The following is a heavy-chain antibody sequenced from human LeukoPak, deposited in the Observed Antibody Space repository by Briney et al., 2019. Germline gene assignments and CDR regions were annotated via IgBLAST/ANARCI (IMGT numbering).Heavy chain of an antibody. V-gene: IGHV4-39*07. CDR1: GGSISSTSYY. J-gene: IGHJ6*03. Sequence: SETLSLTCTVSGGSISSTSYYWGWIRQPPGKGLEWIGSIYYSGRTYYNPSLKSRVTMSVDTSKNQFSLKLSSVTAADTAVYYCARGLPPETYYDFWSGYYYYYYYYMDVWGKGTTVTVSS. D-gene: IGHD3-3*01. CDR2: IYYSGRT. CDR3: ARGLPPETYYDFWSGYYYYYYYYMDV.